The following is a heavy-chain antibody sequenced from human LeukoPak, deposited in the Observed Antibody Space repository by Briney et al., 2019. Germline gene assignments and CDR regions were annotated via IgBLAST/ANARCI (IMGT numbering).Heavy chain of an antibody. CDR1: GFTFSSYG. CDR2: ISYDGSNK. Sequence: GRSRRFSCAAPGFTFSSYGMHWVRQAPGKGLEWVAVISYDGSNKYYADSVKGRFTISRDSPKNTLYLHMNSLRAEDTAVYYCAKKLTLGDWFDPWGQGTLVTVSS. J-gene: IGHJ5*02. D-gene: IGHD3-3*01. V-gene: IGHV3-30*18. CDR3: AKKLTLGDWFDP.